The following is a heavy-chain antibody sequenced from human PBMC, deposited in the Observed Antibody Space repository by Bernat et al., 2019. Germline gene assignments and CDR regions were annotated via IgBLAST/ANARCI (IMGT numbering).Heavy chain of an antibody. J-gene: IGHJ4*02. CDR2: INSDGSST. V-gene: IGHV3-74*01. D-gene: IGHD3-10*02. CDR3: AKPSQMFSSPDFDY. CDR1: GFTFSSYW. Sequence: EVQLVESGGGLVQPGGSLRLSCAASGFTFSSYWMHWVRQAPGKGLVWVSRINSDGSSTSYADSMKGRFTISRDDAKNTLYLQMNSLRAEDTAVYYCAKPSQMFSSPDFDYWGQGTLVTVSS.